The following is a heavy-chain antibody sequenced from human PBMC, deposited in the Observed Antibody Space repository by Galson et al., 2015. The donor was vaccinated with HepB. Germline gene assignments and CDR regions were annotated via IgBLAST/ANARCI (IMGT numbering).Heavy chain of an antibody. CDR3: ARDGDPRGHYDFWSAVYSPLYYYYGMDV. J-gene: IGHJ6*02. D-gene: IGHD3-3*01. Sequence: SLRLSCAASGFTFSSYGMHWVRQAPGKGLEWVAVIWYDGSNKYYADSVKGRFTISRDNSKNTLYLQMNSLRAEDTAVYYCARDGDPRGHYDFWSAVYSPLYYYYGMDVWGQGTTVTVSS. CDR1: GFTFSSYG. V-gene: IGHV3-33*01. CDR2: IWYDGSNK.